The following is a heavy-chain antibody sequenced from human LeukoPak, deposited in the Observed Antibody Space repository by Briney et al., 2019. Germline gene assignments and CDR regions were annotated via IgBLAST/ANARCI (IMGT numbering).Heavy chain of an antibody. V-gene: IGHV4-31*03. CDR1: GGSISSGGYY. CDR2: IYYSGST. D-gene: IGHD6-6*01. J-gene: IGHJ6*03. CDR3: ARVSSSSSVGYYYYMDV. Sequence: TTSQTLSLTCTVSGGSISSGGYYWSWIRQHPGKGLEWIGYIYYSGSTYYNPSLKSRVTISVDTSKNQFSLKLSSVTAVDTAVYYCARVSSSSSVGYYYYMDVWGKGTTVTVSS.